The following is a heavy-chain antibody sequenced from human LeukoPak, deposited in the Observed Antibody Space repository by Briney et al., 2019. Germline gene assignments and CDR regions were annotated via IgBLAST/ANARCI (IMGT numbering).Heavy chain of an antibody. CDR2: IIPILGIA. D-gene: IGHD3-22*01. J-gene: IGHJ6*02. V-gene: IGHV1-69*04. CDR1: GGTFSSYA. CDR3: AREITMIVVVTGGSMDV. Sequence: SVKVSCKASGGTFSSYAISWVRQAPGQGLEWMGRIIPILGIANYAQKFQGRVTITADKSTSTAYMELSSLRSEDTAVYYCAREITMIVVVTGGSMDVWGQGTTVTVSS.